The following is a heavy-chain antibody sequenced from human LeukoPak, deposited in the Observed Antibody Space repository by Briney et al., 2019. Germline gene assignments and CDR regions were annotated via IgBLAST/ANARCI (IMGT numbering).Heavy chain of an antibody. Sequence: SETLSLTCAVSGGSISSSNWWSWVRPPPGKGMEWIGEIYHSGSINYNPSLKRRDTISAEKSKNTFSLKMSSVTDADTAVYYCARVPVVATMIVVGFDIWGQGTMVTVSS. CDR1: GGSISSSNW. D-gene: IGHD3-22*01. V-gene: IGHV4-4*02. CDR3: ARVPVVATMIVVGFDI. CDR2: IYHSGSI. J-gene: IGHJ3*02.